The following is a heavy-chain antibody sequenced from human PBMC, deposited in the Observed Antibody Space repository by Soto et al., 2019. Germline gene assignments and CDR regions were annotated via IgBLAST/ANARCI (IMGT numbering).Heavy chain of an antibody. J-gene: IGHJ5*02. Sequence: GASVKVSCKASGYTFTSYGISWVRQAPGQGLEWMGWISAYNGNTNYAQKLQGRVTMTTDTSTSTAYMELRSLRSDDTAVYYCARDYGSGWYGVGWFDPWGQGTLVTVSS. V-gene: IGHV1-18*01. CDR1: GYTFTSYG. CDR2: ISAYNGNT. CDR3: ARDYGSGWYGVGWFDP. D-gene: IGHD6-19*01.